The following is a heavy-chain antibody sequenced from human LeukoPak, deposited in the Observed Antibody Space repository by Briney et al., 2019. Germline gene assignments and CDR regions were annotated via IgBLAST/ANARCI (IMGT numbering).Heavy chain of an antibody. J-gene: IGHJ4*02. V-gene: IGHV3-74*01. Sequence: GGSLRLSCAASGFTFSSYWMHWVRQAPGKGPVWVARTNRDGSSTAYADSVKGRFTISKDNAKNTLYLLMNSLRAEDTAVYYCARDSVEWYIFDYWGQGTLVAVSS. CDR3: ARDSVEWYIFDY. CDR1: GFTFSSYW. CDR2: TNRDGSST. D-gene: IGHD3-3*01.